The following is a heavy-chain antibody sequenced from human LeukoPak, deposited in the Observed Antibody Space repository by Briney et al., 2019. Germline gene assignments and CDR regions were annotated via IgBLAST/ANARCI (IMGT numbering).Heavy chain of an antibody. D-gene: IGHD1-26*01. CDR2: IYHSGST. Sequence: SETLSLTCTVSGGSISSSSYFWAWIRQPPGKGLEWIGSIYHSGSTYYNPSLKSRVTISVDTSKNQFSLKLSSVSAADTAVYFCARGRVGATSFDYWGQGTLVTVSA. CDR1: GGSISSSSYF. CDR3: ARGRVGATSFDY. J-gene: IGHJ4*02. V-gene: IGHV4-39*07.